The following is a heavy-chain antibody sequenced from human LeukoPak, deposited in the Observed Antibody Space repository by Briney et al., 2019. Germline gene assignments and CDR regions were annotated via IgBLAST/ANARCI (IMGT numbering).Heavy chain of an antibody. V-gene: IGHV4-59*01. D-gene: IGHD4-11*01. J-gene: IGHJ5*02. CDR2: IYYSGST. Sequence: ASETLSLTCTVSGGSISSYYWSWIRQPPGKGLGWIGYIYYSGSTNYNPSLKSRVTISVDTSKNQFSLKLSSVTAAGTAVYYCARGYRDNWFDPWGQGTLVTVSS. CDR1: GGSISSYY. CDR3: ARGYRDNWFDP.